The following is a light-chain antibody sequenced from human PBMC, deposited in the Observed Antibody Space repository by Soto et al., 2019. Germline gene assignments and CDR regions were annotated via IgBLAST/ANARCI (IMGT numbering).Light chain of an antibody. Sequence: EIVMTQSPATLSVSPGERATLACRASQSVSSNLAWYQHKPGQAPRLLIYGASTRATGIPARFSGSGSVTEFTLTTSSLQSEDVAVYYCQQYNNWPPWTFSQGTKVEIK. CDR1: QSVSSN. J-gene: IGKJ1*01. CDR3: QQYNNWPPWT. CDR2: GAS. V-gene: IGKV3-15*01.